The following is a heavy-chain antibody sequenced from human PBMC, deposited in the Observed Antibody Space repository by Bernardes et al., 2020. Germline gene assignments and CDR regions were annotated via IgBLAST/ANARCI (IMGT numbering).Heavy chain of an antibody. CDR2: IYYSGST. CDR1: GGSISSYY. CDR3: ARVGNDFWSGYGGMDV. D-gene: IGHD3-3*01. V-gene: IGHV4-59*01. J-gene: IGHJ6*02. Sequence: SETLSLTRTVSGGSISSYYWSWIRQPPGKGLEWIGYIYYSGSTNYNPSLKSRVTISVDTSKNQFSLKLSSVTAADTAVYYCARVGNDFWSGYGGMDVWGQGTTVTVSS.